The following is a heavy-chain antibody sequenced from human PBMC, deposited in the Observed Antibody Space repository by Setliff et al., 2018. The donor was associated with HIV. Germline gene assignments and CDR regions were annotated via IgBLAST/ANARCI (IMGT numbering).Heavy chain of an antibody. V-gene: IGHV4-39*07. CDR1: GGSISSSSYY. Sequence: TLSLTCTVSGGSISSSSYYWGWIRQPPGKGLEWIGSIYYRGSTYYNPSLKSRVTISVDTSKRQFSLKLSSVTAADTAVYYCARGLDYYGSGSYLPLGYWGQGTLVTVSS. D-gene: IGHD3-10*01. J-gene: IGHJ4*02. CDR2: IYYRGST. CDR3: ARGLDYYGSGSYLPLGY.